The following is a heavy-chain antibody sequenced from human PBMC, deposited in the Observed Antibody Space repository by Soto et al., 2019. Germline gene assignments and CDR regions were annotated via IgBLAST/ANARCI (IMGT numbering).Heavy chain of an antibody. Sequence: QLQLQESGPGLVKPSETLSLTCTVSGGSISSSSYYWGWIRQPPGKGLEWIGSIYYSGSTYYNPSLKSRVTISVDTSKNQFSLKLSSVTAADTAVYYCARRLLEWAFDIWGQGTMVTVSS. V-gene: IGHV4-39*01. CDR2: IYYSGST. CDR3: ARRLLEWAFDI. CDR1: GGSISSSSYY. J-gene: IGHJ3*02. D-gene: IGHD3-3*01.